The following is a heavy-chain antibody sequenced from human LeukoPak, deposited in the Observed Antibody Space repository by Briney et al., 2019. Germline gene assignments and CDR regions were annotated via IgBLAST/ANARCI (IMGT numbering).Heavy chain of an antibody. Sequence: ASVKVSCKASGYTFTSYGISWVRQAPGQGLGWMGWISAYNGNTNYAQKLQGRVTMTTDTSTSTAYMELRSLRSDDTAVYYCARDRPSSITMVRGVTNLFDPWGQGTLVTVSS. CDR1: GYTFTSYG. V-gene: IGHV1-18*01. CDR2: ISAYNGNT. D-gene: IGHD3-10*01. J-gene: IGHJ5*02. CDR3: ARDRPSSITMVRGVTNLFDP.